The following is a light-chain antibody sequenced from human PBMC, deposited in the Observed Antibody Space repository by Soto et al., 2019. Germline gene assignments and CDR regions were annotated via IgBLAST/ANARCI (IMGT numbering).Light chain of an antibody. CDR2: GAS. CDR3: QQYGISRT. J-gene: IGKJ2*01. V-gene: IGKV3-20*01. CDR1: QSVDSSY. Sequence: EIVLTQSPGTLSLSPGERATLSCRASQSVDSSYLAWYQQKPGQAPRLLIYGASIRASGIPDRFSGSGSGTDFTLTISRLEPEDFAVYYCQQYGISRTFGQGTELEIK.